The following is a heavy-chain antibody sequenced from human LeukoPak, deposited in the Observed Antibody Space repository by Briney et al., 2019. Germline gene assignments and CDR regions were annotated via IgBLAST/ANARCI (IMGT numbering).Heavy chain of an antibody. CDR2: IIHRGST. J-gene: IGHJ5*02. CDR1: GGSFRGYY. CDR3: AGERLRYCSVCSCYGPTKGFDP. V-gene: IGHV4-34*12. D-gene: IGHD2-15*01. Sequence: SETLSLTCADYGGSFRGYYWSWIRETPGKGREWMGEIIHRGSTNYNPPLKCRVTIPVDTSKTKFSLKLSSMTAAPTALQYCAGERLRYCSVCSCYGPTKGFDPWGQGTLVTVSS.